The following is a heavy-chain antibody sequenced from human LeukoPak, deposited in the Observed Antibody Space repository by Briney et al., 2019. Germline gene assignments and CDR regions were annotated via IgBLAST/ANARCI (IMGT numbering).Heavy chain of an antibody. CDR3: AKGHLDNWYYFDY. CDR2: IRSSADAT. J-gene: IGHJ4*02. CDR1: GFTFSALA. Sequence: GGSLRLSCVASGFTFSALAMSWVRQAPGKGLEWVSAIRSSADATYHADSVKGRFTISRDNSKNTLYPQMSSLRAEDTAVYYCAKGHLDNWYYFDYWGQGALVTVSS. V-gene: IGHV3-23*01. D-gene: IGHD1-1*01.